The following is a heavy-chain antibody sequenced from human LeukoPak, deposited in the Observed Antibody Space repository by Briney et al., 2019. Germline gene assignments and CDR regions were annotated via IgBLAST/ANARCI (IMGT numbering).Heavy chain of an antibody. Sequence: GGSLRLSCAASGFTFSSYGMHWVRQAPGKGLGWVAVIWYDGSNKFYADSVKGRFTISRDNSKNTLHLQMNSLRAEDTAVYYCAKTREGGYGMDVWGQGTTVTVSS. J-gene: IGHJ6*02. D-gene: IGHD2-15*01. CDR1: GFTFSSYG. CDR2: IWYDGSNK. CDR3: AKTREGGYGMDV. V-gene: IGHV3-33*06.